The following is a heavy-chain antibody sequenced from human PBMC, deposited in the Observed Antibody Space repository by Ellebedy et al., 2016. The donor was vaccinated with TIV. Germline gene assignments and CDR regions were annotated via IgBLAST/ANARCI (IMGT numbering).Heavy chain of an antibody. CDR2: INPNSGGT. J-gene: IGHJ3*02. CDR1: GYTFTGSY. V-gene: IGHV1-2*02. CDR3: ARVRDRDWNAFDI. D-gene: IGHD3/OR15-3a*01. Sequence: ASVKVSCXASGYTFTGSYMHWVRQAPGQGLEWMGWINPNSGGTNYAQKFQGRVTMTRDTSISTAYMELSRLRSDDTAVYYCARVRDRDWNAFDIWGQGTMVTVSS.